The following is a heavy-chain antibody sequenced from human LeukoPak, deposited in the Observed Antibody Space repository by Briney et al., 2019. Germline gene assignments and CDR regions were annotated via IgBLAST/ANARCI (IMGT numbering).Heavy chain of an antibody. CDR1: GGSISSGRYY. CDR3: ARDSYYYDSSGYSALDI. V-gene: IGHV4-61*02. Sequence: SQTLSLTCTVSGGSISSGRYYWGWLRQPAEKGLEWFGRIYTSGSAKYNPSLKSRVTISADSSKNQFSLKLSSVTDADTAMYYCARDSYYYDSSGYSALDIWGQGTMVTVS. CDR2: IYTSGSA. D-gene: IGHD3-22*01. J-gene: IGHJ3*02.